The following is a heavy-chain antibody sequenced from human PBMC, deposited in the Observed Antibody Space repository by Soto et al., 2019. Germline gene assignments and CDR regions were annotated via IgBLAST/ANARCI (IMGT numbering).Heavy chain of an antibody. CDR2: ISGSGGST. CDR1: GFTFSSYA. CDR3: AKVSPRQYSSSSGVLDY. J-gene: IGHJ4*02. V-gene: IGHV3-23*01. D-gene: IGHD6-6*01. Sequence: GGSLRLSCAASGFTFSSYAMSWVRQAPGKGLEWVSAISGSGGSTYYADSVKGRFTISRDNSKNTLYLQMNSLRAEDTAVYYCAKVSPRQYSSSSGVLDYWGQGTLVTVSS.